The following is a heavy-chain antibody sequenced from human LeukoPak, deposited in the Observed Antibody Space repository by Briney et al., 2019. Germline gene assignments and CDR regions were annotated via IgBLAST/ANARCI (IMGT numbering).Heavy chain of an antibody. D-gene: IGHD3-22*01. J-gene: IGHJ4*02. CDR2: ISAYNGNT. CDR3: ARAISNTYYYNSSGSSFDY. Sequence: ASVKVSCKASGYTFTSYGISWVRQAPGQGLEWMGWISAYNGNTNYAQKLQGRVTMTTDTSTSTAYVELRSLRSDDTAVYYCARAISNTYYYNSSGSSFDYWGQGTLVTVSS. CDR1: GYTFTSYG. V-gene: IGHV1-18*01.